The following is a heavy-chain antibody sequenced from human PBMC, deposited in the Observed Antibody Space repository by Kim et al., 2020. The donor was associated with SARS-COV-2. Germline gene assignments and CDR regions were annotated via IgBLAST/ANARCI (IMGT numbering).Heavy chain of an antibody. D-gene: IGHD4-17*01. Sequence: GGSLRLSCAASGLSFDSSAMNWVRQAPGKGLEWVAVISYDGRNKDYADSVKGRFTISRDNSKSTLYLQMNSLRVEDTAVFYCARGKYHESVSLSDYYNGMDVWGKGTTVTVSS. CDR3: ARGKYHESVSLSDYYNGMDV. CDR2: ISYDGRNK. V-gene: IGHV3-30-3*01. J-gene: IGHJ6*04. CDR1: GLSFDSSA.